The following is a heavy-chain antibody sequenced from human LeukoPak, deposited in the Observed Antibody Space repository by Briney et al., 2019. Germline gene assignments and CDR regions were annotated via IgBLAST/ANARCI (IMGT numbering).Heavy chain of an antibody. V-gene: IGHV4-34*01. CDR2: INHSGST. D-gene: IGHD3-3*01. Sequence: SETLSLTCAVYGGSFSGYYWSWIRQPPGKGLEWIGEINHSGSTNYNPSLKSRVTISVDTSKNQFSLKLSSVTAADTAVYYCARGVPRSYYDFWCGYETSDPWGQGTLVIVSS. CDR1: GGSFSGYY. J-gene: IGHJ5*02. CDR3: ARGVPRSYYDFWCGYETSDP.